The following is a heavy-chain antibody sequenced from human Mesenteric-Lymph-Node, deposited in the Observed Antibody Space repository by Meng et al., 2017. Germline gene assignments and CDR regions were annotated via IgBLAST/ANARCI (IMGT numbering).Heavy chain of an antibody. V-gene: IGHV4-31*03. CDR2: IYYSGST. CDR3: ARTNYGDYNWFDP. Sequence: QLQGSGPGLVKPSQTLSLTCTVSGGSISSGGFYWSWIRQYPGKGLEWIGYIYYSGSTYYNPSLRSRVAISIDTSKNQFSLKLTSVTAADTAVYFCARTNYGDYNWFDPWGQGTLVTVSS. CDR1: GGSISSGGFY. D-gene: IGHD4-17*01. J-gene: IGHJ5*02.